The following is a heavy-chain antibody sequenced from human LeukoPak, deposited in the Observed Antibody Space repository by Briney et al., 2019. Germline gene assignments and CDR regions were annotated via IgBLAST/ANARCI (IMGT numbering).Heavy chain of an antibody. J-gene: IGHJ3*02. Sequence: SVKVSCKASGGTFSSYAISWVQQAPGQGLEWMGGIIPIFGTANYAQKFQGRVTITSDESTSTAYMELSSLRSEDTAVYYCASKLAVAGTGDAFDIWGQGTMVTVSS. V-gene: IGHV1-69*13. CDR3: ASKLAVAGTGDAFDI. CDR1: GGTFSSYA. D-gene: IGHD6-19*01. CDR2: IIPIFGTA.